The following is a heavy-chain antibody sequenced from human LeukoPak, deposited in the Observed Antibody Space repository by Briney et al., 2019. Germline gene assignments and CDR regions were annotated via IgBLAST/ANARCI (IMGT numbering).Heavy chain of an antibody. D-gene: IGHD3-3*01. Sequence: GGSLRLSCAAAGFTFHDYGMSWVRQAPGKGLEWVSGIDWNGGSIGYADSVKGRFTISRDNAKNSLYLQMNSLRAEDTAFYYCARVFGASPHGIYFDYWGQGTLVTVSS. CDR3: ARVFGASPHGIYFDY. CDR1: GFTFHDYG. V-gene: IGHV3-20*04. CDR2: IDWNGGSI. J-gene: IGHJ4*02.